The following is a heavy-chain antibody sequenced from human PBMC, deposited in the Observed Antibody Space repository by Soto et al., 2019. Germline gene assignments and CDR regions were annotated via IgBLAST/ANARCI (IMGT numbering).Heavy chain of an antibody. CDR2: IYHSGST. J-gene: IGHJ5*02. CDR1: GGSISSGGYS. D-gene: IGHD2-21*02. CDR3: ARVQAYGGGACHNWFEP. V-gene: IGHV4-30-2*01. Sequence: PSETLSLTCAVSGGSISSGGYSWSWIRQPPGKGLEWIGYIYHSGSTYYNPSLKSRVTISVDRSKNQFSLKLSSVTAADTAVYYCARVQAYGGGACHNWFEPWGQGTMVTVSS.